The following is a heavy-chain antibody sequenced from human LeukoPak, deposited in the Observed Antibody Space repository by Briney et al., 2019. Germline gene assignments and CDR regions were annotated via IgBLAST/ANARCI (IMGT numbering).Heavy chain of an antibody. V-gene: IGHV3-21*01. CDR2: ISSSSSYI. CDR1: GFTFSSYS. Sequence: PGGSLRLSCAASGFTFSSYSMNWVRQAPGKGLEWVSSISSSSSYIYYADSVKGRFTISRDNAKNSLYLQMNSLRAEDTAVYYCARSSIAARPGAFDIWGQGTMVTVSS. CDR3: ARSSIAARPGAFDI. D-gene: IGHD6-6*01. J-gene: IGHJ3*02.